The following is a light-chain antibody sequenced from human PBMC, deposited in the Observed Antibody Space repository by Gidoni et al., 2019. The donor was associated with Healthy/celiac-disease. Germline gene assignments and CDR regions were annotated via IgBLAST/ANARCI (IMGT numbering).Light chain of an antibody. V-gene: IGLV1-47*01. CDR1: SSNIGSNY. Sequence: QSVLTQPPPASGTPGQRVTISCSGSSSNIGSNYVYWYQQLPGTAPKLLIYRNNQRPSGVPDRFSGSKSGTSASLAISGLRSEDEADHYCAAWDDSLSGPVFGGGTKLTVL. CDR2: RNN. CDR3: AAWDDSLSGPV. J-gene: IGLJ3*02.